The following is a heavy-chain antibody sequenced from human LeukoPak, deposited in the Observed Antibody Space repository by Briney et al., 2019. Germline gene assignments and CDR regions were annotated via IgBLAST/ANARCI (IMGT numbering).Heavy chain of an antibody. Sequence: GGSLRLSCAASGFTFSDYDMHCVRQATGKGLEWVSSIGTAGDTYYTGSVKGRFTISRENAKNSLYLQMNSLRAGDTAVYYCARVAKERVGGVYYFDYWGQGTLVTVSS. J-gene: IGHJ4*02. V-gene: IGHV3-13*01. CDR3: ARVAKERVGGVYYFDY. CDR1: GFTFSDYD. D-gene: IGHD1-1*01. CDR2: IGTAGDT.